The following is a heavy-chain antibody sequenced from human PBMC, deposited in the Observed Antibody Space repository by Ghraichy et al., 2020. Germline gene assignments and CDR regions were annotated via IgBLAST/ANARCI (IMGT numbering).Heavy chain of an antibody. D-gene: IGHD1-1*01. CDR3: ARIKIGQLGPAEGAFDI. CDR1: GGSLSSSSNY. Sequence: SQTLSLTCTVSGGSLSSSSNYWGWIRQPPGKGLEGIGTMYYNGITYYKWSLKSRATVSIDTSKNQASLKLISVTAADTAVYYCARIKIGQLGPAEGAFDIWGQGTTVTVS. CDR2: MYYNGIT. V-gene: IGHV4-39*01. J-gene: IGHJ3*02.